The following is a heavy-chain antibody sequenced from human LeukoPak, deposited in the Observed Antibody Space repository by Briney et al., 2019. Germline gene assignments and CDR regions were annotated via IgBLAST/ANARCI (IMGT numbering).Heavy chain of an antibody. CDR2: INPNSGGT. J-gene: IGHJ4*02. V-gene: IGHV1-2*06. Sequence: ASVKVSCKASGYTFTAYTMHWVRQAPGQGLEWMGRINPNSGGTNYAQKFQGRVTMTRDTSISTAYMELSSLRSDDTAVYYCARPSDRNFDYWGQGTLVTVSS. CDR3: ARPSDRNFDY. CDR1: GYTFTAYT.